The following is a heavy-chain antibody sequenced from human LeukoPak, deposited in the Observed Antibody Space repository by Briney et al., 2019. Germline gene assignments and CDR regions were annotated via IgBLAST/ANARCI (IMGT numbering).Heavy chain of an antibody. D-gene: IGHD1-26*01. V-gene: IGHV4-38-2*02. J-gene: IGHJ4*02. CDR3: ARDQGGTYHSYYFDY. Sequence: PSETLSLTCTVSGYSISSGYYWGWIRQPPGKELEWIGTIYHSGSTYYNPSLKSRVTISVDTSKNQFSLKLSSVTAADTAVYYCARDQGGTYHSYYFDYWGQGTLVTVSS. CDR2: IYHSGST. CDR1: GYSISSGYY.